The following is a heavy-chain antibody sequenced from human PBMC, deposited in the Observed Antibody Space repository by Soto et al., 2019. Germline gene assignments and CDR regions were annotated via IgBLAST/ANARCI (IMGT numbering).Heavy chain of an antibody. J-gene: IGHJ4*02. CDR3: AKETTPPYFDY. CDR1: GFNLNDFG. D-gene: IGHD2-15*01. V-gene: IGHV3-33*06. Sequence: QVQLVQSEGGVVQPGRSLRLSCTTSGFNLNDFGIHWVRQAPGKGLEWVSHIWYDGNSKNYVDSVEGRFTISRDISKNTVYLQMNSLRVEDTAVYYCAKETTPPYFDYWGQGALVTVSS. CDR2: IWYDGNSK.